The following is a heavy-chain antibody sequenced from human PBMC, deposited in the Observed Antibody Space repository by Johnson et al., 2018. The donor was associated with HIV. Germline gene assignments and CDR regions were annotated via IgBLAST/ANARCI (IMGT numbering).Heavy chain of an antibody. CDR3: ARGRPRGGPLRGGAFDL. Sequence: QVQLVESVGGVVQPGGSLRLPCAASEFTFSNYAIGWVRQAPGKGLEWVALISYNGSHKYYADSVKDRFPISRDNSKNTLYLEMNSLRAEDTAVYYCARGRPRGGPLRGGAFDLWGQGTMVTVSS. J-gene: IGHJ3*01. CDR2: ISYNGSHK. V-gene: IGHV3-30*04. CDR1: EFTFSNYA. D-gene: IGHD3-16*01.